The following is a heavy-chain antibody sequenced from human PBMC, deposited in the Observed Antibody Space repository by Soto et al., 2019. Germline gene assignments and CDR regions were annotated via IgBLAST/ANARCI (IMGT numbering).Heavy chain of an antibody. Sequence: SETLSLTCTVSGGSISSSSYYWGWIRQPPGKGLEWIGSIYYSGSTYYNLSLKSRVTISVDTSKNQFSLKLSSVTAADTAVYYYARRAGQHYYHSSGYKFDYWGQGTLVTVSS. CDR3: ARRAGQHYYHSSGYKFDY. J-gene: IGHJ4*02. D-gene: IGHD3-22*01. V-gene: IGHV4-39*01. CDR1: GGSISSSSYY. CDR2: IYYSGST.